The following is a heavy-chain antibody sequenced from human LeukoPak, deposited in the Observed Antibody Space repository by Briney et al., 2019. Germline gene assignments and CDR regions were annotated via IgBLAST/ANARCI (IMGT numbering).Heavy chain of an antibody. V-gene: IGHV4-39*01. Sequence: PSETLSLTCTVSGGSVSSYYWSWIRQPPGKGLEWIGSIYYSGSTYYNPSLKSRVTISVDTSKNQFSLKLSSVTAADTAVYYCARLDGYCSGGSCYSVSFVDPWGQGTLVTVSS. CDR2: IYYSGST. CDR1: GGSVSSYY. D-gene: IGHD2-15*01. CDR3: ARLDGYCSGGSCYSVSFVDP. J-gene: IGHJ5*02.